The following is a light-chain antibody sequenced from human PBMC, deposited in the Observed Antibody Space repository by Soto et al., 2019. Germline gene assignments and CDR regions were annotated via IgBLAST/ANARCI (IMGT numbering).Light chain of an antibody. Sequence: EIVLTQSPDTLSLSPGERATLSCRASQSVSSSFLAWYHQKPGQAPRLLIYRASSRATGVPARFTGSGSGTDFTLTISRLEPEDFAVYYCQQYESSPLTFGGGTKVEIK. V-gene: IGKV3-20*01. CDR1: QSVSSSF. J-gene: IGKJ4*01. CDR2: RAS. CDR3: QQYESSPLT.